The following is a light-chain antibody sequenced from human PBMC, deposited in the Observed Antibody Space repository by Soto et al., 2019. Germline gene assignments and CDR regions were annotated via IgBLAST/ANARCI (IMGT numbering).Light chain of an antibody. CDR2: DTS. J-gene: IGKJ5*01. CDR3: QQYNTWTSIT. CDR1: QSVSRK. Sequence: IVMTQSPVTLSVSPGERATLSCRASQSVSRKLVWYQQKPGQAPRLLIYDTSTRATGIPARFSGSGSGTEFTLTISSLQSEDFAVYYCQQYNTWTSITFGQGTRLAIK. V-gene: IGKV3-15*01.